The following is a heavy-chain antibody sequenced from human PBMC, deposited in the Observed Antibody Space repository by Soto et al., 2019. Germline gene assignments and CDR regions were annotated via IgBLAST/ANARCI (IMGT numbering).Heavy chain of an antibody. CDR3: ARDSVRDYLYYYYGMDV. CDR2: IGTSSSYI. J-gene: IGHJ6*02. D-gene: IGHD4-17*01. V-gene: IGHV3-21*01. CDR1: GFTFSSDT. Sequence: GGSLRLSCAASGFTFSSDTMNWVRQAPGRGLEWVSSIGTSSSYIYYADSVKGRFTISRDNAKNSLFLQMNSLRADDTAVYYCARDSVRDYLYYYYGMDVWGQGTTVNVSS.